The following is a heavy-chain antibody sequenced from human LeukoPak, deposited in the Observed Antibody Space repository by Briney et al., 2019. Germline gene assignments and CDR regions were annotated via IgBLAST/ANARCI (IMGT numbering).Heavy chain of an antibody. Sequence: GGSLRLSCAASGFTFNSYSMNWVRQAPGKGLEWVATIKPDGSAQYYVDSVKGRFTISRDNAKNSLFLQIYSLRAEDTAVYYCATGGTYSSGPWGQGTLVTVSS. CDR1: GFTFNSYS. J-gene: IGHJ5*02. CDR3: ATGGTYSSGP. V-gene: IGHV3-7*01. CDR2: IKPDGSAQ. D-gene: IGHD3-22*01.